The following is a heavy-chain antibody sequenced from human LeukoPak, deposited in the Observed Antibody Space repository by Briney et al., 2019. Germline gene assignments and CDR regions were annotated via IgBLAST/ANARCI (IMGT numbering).Heavy chain of an antibody. CDR1: GYTFSSYG. J-gene: IGHJ4*02. V-gene: IGHV1-2*02. Sequence: ASVKVSCKTSGYTFSSYGISWLRQAPGQGLEWMGWINPNSGGTNYAQKFQGRVTMTRDTSISIAYMELSRLRSDDTAVYYCARGVAGTPLTDYWGQGTLVTVSS. CDR3: ARGVAGTPLTDY. CDR2: INPNSGGT. D-gene: IGHD6-19*01.